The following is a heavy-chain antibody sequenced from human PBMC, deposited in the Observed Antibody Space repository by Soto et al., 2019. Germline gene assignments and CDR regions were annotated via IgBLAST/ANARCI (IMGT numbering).Heavy chain of an antibody. V-gene: IGHV5-10-1*01. CDR1: GYSFTSYW. CDR2: IDPSDSYT. Sequence: PGESLKISCKGSGYSFTSYWISWVRQMPGKGLEWMGRIDPSDSYTNYSPSFQGHVTISADKSISTAYLQWSSLKASDTAMYYCARQGGLIAAQFWFDPWGQGTLVTVSS. J-gene: IGHJ5*02. CDR3: ARQGGLIAAQFWFDP. D-gene: IGHD6-6*01.